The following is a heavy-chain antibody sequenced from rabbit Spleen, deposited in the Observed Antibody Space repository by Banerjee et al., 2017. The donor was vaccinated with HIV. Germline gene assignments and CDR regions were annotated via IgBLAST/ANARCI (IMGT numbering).Heavy chain of an antibody. CDR1: GFSFSSGYY. Sequence: LVEYGGDLVQPGASLTLTCTASGFSFSSGYYMCWVRQAPGKGLEWIACINIVTGKSVYASWAKGRFTMSRTSSTTVTLQMTSLTAADTATYFCGRGSATMTMVITGYYLSLWGPGTLVTVS. CDR3: GRGSATMTMVITGYYLSL. D-gene: IGHD2-1*01. J-gene: IGHJ4*01. V-gene: IGHV1S40*01. CDR2: INIVTGKS.